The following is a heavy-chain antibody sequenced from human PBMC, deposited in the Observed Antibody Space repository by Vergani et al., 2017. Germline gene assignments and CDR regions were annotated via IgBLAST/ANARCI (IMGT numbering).Heavy chain of an antibody. Sequence: EVELVQSGPEMRKPGESLKISCKGSEYSFGNYWIGWVRQMPGKGLEWMGIIYPADSDTRYSPSFQGQVTISADKSINTAFLQWDSLKASDPALYYCARHTTYTDSWGQGTLVTVSS. CDR2: IYPADSDT. CDR3: ARHTTYTDS. J-gene: IGHJ4*02. D-gene: IGHD1-1*01. CDR1: EYSFGNYW. V-gene: IGHV5-51*01.